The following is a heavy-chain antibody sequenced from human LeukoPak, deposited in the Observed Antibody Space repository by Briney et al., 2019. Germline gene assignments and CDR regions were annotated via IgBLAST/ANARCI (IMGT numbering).Heavy chain of an antibody. CDR1: GGSISSSSYY. CDR3: ARHPRSNYGDYVPHYNFDY. D-gene: IGHD4-17*01. J-gene: IGHJ4*02. V-gene: IGHV4-61*05. CDR2: IFYSGST. Sequence: PSETLSLTCTVSGGSISSSSYYWSWIRQPPGKGLEWIGYIFYSGSTNYNPSLKSRVTISVDTSKNQFSLKLRSVTAADTAVYYCARHPRSNYGDYVPHYNFDYWGQGTLVTVSS.